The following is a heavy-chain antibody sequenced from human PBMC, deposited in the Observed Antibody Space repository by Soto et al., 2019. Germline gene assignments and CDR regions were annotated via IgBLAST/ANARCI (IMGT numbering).Heavy chain of an antibody. CDR2: ISGSGAST. D-gene: IGHD3-9*01. V-gene: IGHV3-23*01. J-gene: IGHJ4*02. Sequence: PGGSLILSCAASGFTFSSYAMSWVRQAPGKGLEWVSAISGSGASTYYADSVKGRFTISRDNSKNTLYLQMNSLRAEDTAVYYCAHFDWFIDYWGQGTLVTVSS. CDR3: AHFDWFIDY. CDR1: GFTFSSYA.